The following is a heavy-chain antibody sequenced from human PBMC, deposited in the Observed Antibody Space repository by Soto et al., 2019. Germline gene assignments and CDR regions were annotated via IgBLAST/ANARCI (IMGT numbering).Heavy chain of an antibody. J-gene: IGHJ4*02. D-gene: IGHD2-2*01. CDR3: ARHSNQLLGFDY. CDR1: EYKFTSYW. V-gene: IGHV5-10-1*01. Sequence: GESLKISCEGSEYKFTSYWISWVRQMPGKGLEWMGRIDPSDSYTNYSPSFQGHVTISADKSISTAYLQWSSLKASDTAMYYCARHSNQLLGFDYWGQGTLVTVSS. CDR2: IDPSDSYT.